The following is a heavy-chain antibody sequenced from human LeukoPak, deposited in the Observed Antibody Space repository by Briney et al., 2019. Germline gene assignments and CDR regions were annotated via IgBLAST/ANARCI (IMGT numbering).Heavy chain of an antibody. CDR2: INHSGST. CDR3: ARVVVAATPAFDY. D-gene: IGHD2-15*01. J-gene: IGHJ4*02. V-gene: IGHV4-34*01. CDR1: GGSFSGYY. Sequence: SETLSLTCAVYGGSFSGYYWSWIRQPPGKGLEWIGEINHSGSTNYNPSLKSRVTISVDTSKNQFSLKLSSVTAADTAVYYCARVVVAATPAFDYWGQGTLVTVSS.